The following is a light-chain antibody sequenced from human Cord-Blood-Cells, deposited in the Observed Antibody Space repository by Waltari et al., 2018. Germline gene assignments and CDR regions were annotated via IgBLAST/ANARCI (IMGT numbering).Light chain of an antibody. CDR1: SSDVGSYNL. Sequence: QSALTQPDSVSGSPGQSIPITCPATSSDVGSYNLVSWYQQHPGKAPNLMIYEGSKRPSGVSNRFSGSKSGNTASLTISGLQAEDEADYYCCSYAGSSTYVFGTGTKVTVL. J-gene: IGLJ1*01. CDR3: CSYAGSSTYV. CDR2: EGS. V-gene: IGLV2-23*01.